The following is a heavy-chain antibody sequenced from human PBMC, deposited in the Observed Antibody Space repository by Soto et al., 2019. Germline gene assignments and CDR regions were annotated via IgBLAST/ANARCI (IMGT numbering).Heavy chain of an antibody. CDR2: IHYGGSS. CDR1: GGSVRSESYY. Sequence: SETLSLTCTVSGGSVRSESYYWSWFRQPPGKGLEWIGYIHYGGSSDYNPSLKTRVTISVDTSKNQFSLKLSSVTAADTAVYYCARSLNTWGQGTLVPVSS. CDR3: ARSLNT. V-gene: IGHV4-61*01. J-gene: IGHJ5*02.